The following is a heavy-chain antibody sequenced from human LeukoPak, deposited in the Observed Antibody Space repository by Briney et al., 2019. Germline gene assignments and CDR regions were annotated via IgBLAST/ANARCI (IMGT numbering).Heavy chain of an antibody. CDR2: MNPNSGNT. J-gene: IGHJ4*02. D-gene: IGHD3-3*01. V-gene: IGHV1-8*01. CDR3: ARGPFGVVIKLIDY. Sequence: GASVKVSCKASGYTFTSYDINWVRQATGQGLEWMGWMNPNSGNTGYAQKFQGRVTMTRNTSISTAYMELSSLRSEDTAVYYCARGPFGVVIKLIDYWGQGTLVTVSS. CDR1: GYTFTSYD.